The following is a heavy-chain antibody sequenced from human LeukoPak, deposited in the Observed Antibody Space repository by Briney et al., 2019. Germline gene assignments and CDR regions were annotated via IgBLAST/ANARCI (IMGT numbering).Heavy chain of an antibody. CDR2: IYSGGST. CDR3: ARVENYYDSSGSVTPERAFDI. Sequence: PGGSLRLSCAASGFTVSSNYMSWVRQAPGKGLEWVSVIYSGGSTYYADSVKSRFTISRDNSKNTLYLQVNSLRAEDTAVYYCARVENYYDSSGSVTPERAFDIWGQGTMVTVSS. D-gene: IGHD3-22*01. CDR1: GFTVSSNY. J-gene: IGHJ3*02. V-gene: IGHV3-53*01.